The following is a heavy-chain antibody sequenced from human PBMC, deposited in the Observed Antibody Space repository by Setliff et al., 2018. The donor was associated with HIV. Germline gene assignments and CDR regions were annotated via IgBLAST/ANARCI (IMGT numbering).Heavy chain of an antibody. Sequence: KPSETLSLTCSVSGGSISTYYWSWIRQPPGKGLECIGYIYYSGSTNYSPSLMSRVTISVDTSKNQFSLNLSSVTAADTAVYYCARLGGYSSSWYVPYFYYMDVWGKGTTVTVS. CDR3: ARLGGYSSSWYVPYFYYMDV. CDR2: IYYSGST. V-gene: IGHV4-59*08. D-gene: IGHD6-13*01. CDR1: GGSISTYY. J-gene: IGHJ6*03.